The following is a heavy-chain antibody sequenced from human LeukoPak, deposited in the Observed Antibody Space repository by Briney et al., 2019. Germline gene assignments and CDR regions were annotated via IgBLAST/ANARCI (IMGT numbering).Heavy chain of an antibody. CDR3: ARSLGYCSGGSCHNYYGMDV. V-gene: IGHV4-31*11. CDR2: IYYSGST. CDR1: GGSISSGLYS. D-gene: IGHD2-15*01. J-gene: IGHJ6*02. Sequence: PSETLSLTCDVSGGSISSGLYSWSWIRQHPGKGLEWIGYIYYSGSTYYNPSLKSRVTISVDTSKNQFSLKLSSVTAADTAVYYCARSLGYCSGGSCHNYYGMDVWGQGTTVTVSS.